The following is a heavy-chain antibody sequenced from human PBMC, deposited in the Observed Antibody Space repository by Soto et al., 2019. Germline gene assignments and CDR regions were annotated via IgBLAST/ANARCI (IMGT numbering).Heavy chain of an antibody. D-gene: IGHD3-3*01. CDR3: ARVSIFGEMYYYYYGMDV. Sequence: VQLVESGGGLVQPGGSLRLSCAASGFTFSSYWMSWVRQAPGKGLEWVANIKQDGSEKYYVDSVKGRFTISRDNAKNSLYLQMNSLRAEDTAVYYCARVSIFGEMYYYYYGMDVWGQGTTVTVSS. CDR2: IKQDGSEK. CDR1: GFTFSSYW. J-gene: IGHJ6*02. V-gene: IGHV3-7*04.